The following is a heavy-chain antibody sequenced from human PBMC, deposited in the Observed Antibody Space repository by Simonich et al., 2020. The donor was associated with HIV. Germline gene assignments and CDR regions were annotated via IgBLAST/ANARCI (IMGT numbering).Heavy chain of an antibody. J-gene: IGHJ4*02. CDR1: GFTFSSYA. Sequence: EVQLLESGGGLVQPGGSLRLSCAASGFTFSSYAMSWVRQAPGNVLRWFEAIGGSGGSTYYAYSVKGRFTISRDNSKNTLYLQMNSLRAEDTAVYYCAKDRYYNFWSGYYDYWGQGTLVTVSS. CDR3: AKDRYYNFWSGYYDY. D-gene: IGHD3-3*01. V-gene: IGHV3-23*01. CDR2: IGGSGGST.